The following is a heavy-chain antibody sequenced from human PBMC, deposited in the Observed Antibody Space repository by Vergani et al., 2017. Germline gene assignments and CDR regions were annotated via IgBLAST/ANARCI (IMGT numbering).Heavy chain of an antibody. D-gene: IGHD4-23*01. CDR3: ARDRWSGYGGNSNAFDI. CDR1: GFTFSSYA. V-gene: IGHV3-23*01. J-gene: IGHJ3*02. Sequence: EVQLLESGGGLVQPGGSLRLSCAASGFTFSSYAMSWVRQAPGKGLEWVSAISGSGGSTYYADSVKGRFTISRDNSKNTLYLQMNSLRAEDTAVYYCARDRWSGYGGNSNAFDIWGQGTMVTVSS. CDR2: ISGSGGST.